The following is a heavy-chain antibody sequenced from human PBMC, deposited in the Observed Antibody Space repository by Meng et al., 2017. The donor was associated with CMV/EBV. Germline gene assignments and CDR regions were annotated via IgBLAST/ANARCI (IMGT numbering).Heavy chain of an antibody. Sequence: GGSLRLSCAASGFTFSSYSMNWVRQAPGKGLEWVSSISSSSSYIYYADSVKGRFTISRDNSKNTLYLQMNSLRPEDTAVYYCASTARNYYYYGMDVWGQGTTVTVSS. CDR3: ASTARNYYYYGMDV. V-gene: IGHV3-21*01. D-gene: IGHD2-21*02. CDR2: ISSSSSYI. CDR1: GFTFSSYS. J-gene: IGHJ6*02.